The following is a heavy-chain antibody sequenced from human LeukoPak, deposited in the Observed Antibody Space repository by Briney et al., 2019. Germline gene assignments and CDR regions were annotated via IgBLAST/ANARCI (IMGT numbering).Heavy chain of an antibody. V-gene: IGHV4-30-2*01. CDR2: IYHSGST. Sequence: SQTLSLTCAVSGGSISSGGYSWSWIRQPPGEGLEWIGYIYHSGSTYYNPSLKSRVTISVDRSKNQFSLKLSSVTAADTAVYYCARVPGIAAAGSWWFDPWGQGTLVTVSS. J-gene: IGHJ5*02. D-gene: IGHD6-13*01. CDR3: ARVPGIAAAGSWWFDP. CDR1: GGSISSGGYS.